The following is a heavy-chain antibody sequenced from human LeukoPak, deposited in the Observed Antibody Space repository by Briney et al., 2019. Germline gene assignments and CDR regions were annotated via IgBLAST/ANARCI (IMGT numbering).Heavy chain of an antibody. D-gene: IGHD5-18*01. J-gene: IGHJ4*02. Sequence: PGGSLRLSCRPCGFTLSSYAKIWARRAPGGGLEWVSGISGGGGSTYYADSVKGRFTISRDNSKNTLYLQMNSLRAEDTAVYYCAEKTWIQAPYDYWGQETLVTVSS. CDR1: GFTLSSYA. CDR2: ISGGGGST. CDR3: AEKTWIQAPYDY. V-gene: IGHV3-23*01.